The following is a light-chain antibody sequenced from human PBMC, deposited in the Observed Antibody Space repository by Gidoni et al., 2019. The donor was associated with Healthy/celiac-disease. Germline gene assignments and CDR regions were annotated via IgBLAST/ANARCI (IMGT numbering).Light chain of an antibody. Sequence: DIQMTQSPSSLSASVGDRLTITCQVNQDIRNYLNWYQQKPGKAPKLLIYDASNLETGVPSRFSGSGSGTDFTFTISSLQPEDIATYYCQQYDNLPLTFGGGTKVEIK. V-gene: IGKV1-33*01. J-gene: IGKJ4*01. CDR1: QDIRNY. CDR2: DAS. CDR3: QQYDNLPLT.